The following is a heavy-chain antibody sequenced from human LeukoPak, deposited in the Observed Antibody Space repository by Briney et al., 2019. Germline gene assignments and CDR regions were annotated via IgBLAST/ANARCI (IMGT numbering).Heavy chain of an antibody. J-gene: IGHJ4*02. D-gene: IGHD5-18*01. CDR3: ARRYSYAFDY. CDR1: GYTFTSHD. CDR2: MNPNSGNT. Sequence: ASVKVSFKASGYTFTSHDINWVRQATGQGLEWMGWMNPNSGNTGHAQKFQGRVTMTRNTSISTVYMELSSLRSEDTAVYYCARRYSYAFDYWGQGTLVTVSS. V-gene: IGHV1-8*01.